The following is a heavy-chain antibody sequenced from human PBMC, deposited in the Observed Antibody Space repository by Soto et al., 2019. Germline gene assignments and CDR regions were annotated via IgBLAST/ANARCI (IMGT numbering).Heavy chain of an antibody. CDR3: ATGGWCSSWYEGGSRIDY. Sequence: EVQLVESGGGLVQPGGSLRLSCAASGFTFSSYDMHWVRQPPGKGLEWVSAIGPAGDTYYPGSVQGRFTISRDNAKNSLYLQVNTLRAEDTAIYYCATGGWCSSWYEGGSRIDYWGQGTLVTVSS. CDR2: IGPAGDT. D-gene: IGHD6-13*01. V-gene: IGHV3-13*01. CDR1: GFTFSSYD. J-gene: IGHJ4*02.